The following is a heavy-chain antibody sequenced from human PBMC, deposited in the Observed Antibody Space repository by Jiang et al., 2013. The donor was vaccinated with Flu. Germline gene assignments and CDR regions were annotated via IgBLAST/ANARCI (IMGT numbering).Heavy chain of an antibody. CDR1: GFTFSSYS. CDR3: ARDQGVSSGWPTLKTYYYYGMDV. D-gene: IGHD6-19*01. CDR2: ISSSSSTI. V-gene: IGHV3-48*01. J-gene: IGHJ6*02. Sequence: QLLESGGGLVQPGGSLRLSCAASGFTFSSYSMNWVRQAPGKGLEWVSYISSSSSTIYYADSVKGRFTISRDNAKNSLYLQMNSLRAEDTAVYYCARDQGVSSGWPTLKTYYYYGMDVWGQGTTVTVSS.